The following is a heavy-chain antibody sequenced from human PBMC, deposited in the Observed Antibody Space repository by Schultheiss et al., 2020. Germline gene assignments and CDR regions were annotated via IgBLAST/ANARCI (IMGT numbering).Heavy chain of an antibody. Sequence: GESLKISCAASGFAFSSEEMNWIRQAPGKGLEWISYISDSGSTIYYADSVKGRFTISRDNAKNSLFLQMSRLRAEDTAIYYCARHSIYYYGMDVWGQGTTVTVSS. CDR3: ARHSIYYYGMDV. CDR1: GFAFSSEE. CDR2: ISDSGSTI. V-gene: IGHV3-48*03. D-gene: IGHD2/OR15-2a*01. J-gene: IGHJ6*02.